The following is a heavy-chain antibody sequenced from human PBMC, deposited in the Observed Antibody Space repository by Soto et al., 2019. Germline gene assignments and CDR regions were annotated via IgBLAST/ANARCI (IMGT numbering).Heavy chain of an antibody. V-gene: IGHV1-46*03. D-gene: IGHD3-22*01. Sequence: QVQLVQSGAEVRKPGASVNISCKASGYTFTNYYLHWVRQAPGQGLEWMGLIHPGDGSTRYTQKFQGRFTLTRDTSTGTVSMELSSLRSEDTATYYCATYYSANSIPQDSWGQGTLVTVSS. CDR2: IHPGDGST. CDR3: ATYYSANSIPQDS. J-gene: IGHJ4*02. CDR1: GYTFTNYY.